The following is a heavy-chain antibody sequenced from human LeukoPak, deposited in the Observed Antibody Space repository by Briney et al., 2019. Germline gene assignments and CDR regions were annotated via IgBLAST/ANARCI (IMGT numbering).Heavy chain of an antibody. V-gene: IGHV3-30-3*01. CDR2: ISYDGSNK. Sequence: QPGGSLRLSCAASGFTFSSSAMHWVRQAPGKGLEWVALISYDGSNKYCTDSVKDRFIISRDNSKNTLYVQMNSLRPEDTAVYYCAREPKGGFSYGWGAFDIWGQGTVVTVSS. CDR1: GFTFSSSA. D-gene: IGHD5-18*01. J-gene: IGHJ3*02. CDR3: AREPKGGFSYGWGAFDI.